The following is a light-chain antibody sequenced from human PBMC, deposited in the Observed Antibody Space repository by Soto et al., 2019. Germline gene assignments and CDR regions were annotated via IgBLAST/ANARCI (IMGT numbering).Light chain of an antibody. J-gene: IGKJ5*01. CDR3: QQRNSWPPIT. CDR2: GAS. CDR1: QSVGSTY. V-gene: IGKV3D-20*02. Sequence: EVVLTQSPGTLSLSPGERATLSCRASQSVGSTYSAWYQQKPGQAPRLLIYGASSRATGIPARFSGSGSGTDFTLTISSLEPEDFALYYCQQRNSWPPITFGQGTRLEIK.